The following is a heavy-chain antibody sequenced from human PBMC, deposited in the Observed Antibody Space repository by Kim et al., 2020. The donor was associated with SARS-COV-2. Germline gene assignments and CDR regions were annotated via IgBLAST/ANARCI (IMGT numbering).Heavy chain of an antibody. CDR3: TRDRLYDYVWGSYRIPPH. Sequence: GGSLRLSCAASGFTFSNAWMSWVRQAPGKGLEWVGRIKSKTDGGTTDYAAPVKGRFTISRDESKNTLYLQMNSLKTEDTGVYYCTRDRLYDYVWGSYRIPPHWGQGTLVTVSS. V-gene: IGHV3-15*01. CDR2: IKSKTDGGTT. CDR1: GFTFSNAW. D-gene: IGHD3-16*02. J-gene: IGHJ4*02.